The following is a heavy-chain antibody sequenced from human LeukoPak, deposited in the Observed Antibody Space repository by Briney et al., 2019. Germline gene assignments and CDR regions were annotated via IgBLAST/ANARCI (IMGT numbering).Heavy chain of an antibody. D-gene: IGHD2-2*01. CDR1: GFTFSSYA. J-gene: IGHJ4*02. V-gene: IGHV3-23*01. CDR2: ISGSGGIT. CDR3: AKGGWGPAALPLDY. Sequence: TGGSLRLSCAASGFTFSSYAMSWVRQAPGKGLEWVSGISGSGGITYYADSVKGRFTISRDNSKNTLYLQMNSLRAEDTAVYYCAKGGWGPAALPLDYWGQGTLVIVSS.